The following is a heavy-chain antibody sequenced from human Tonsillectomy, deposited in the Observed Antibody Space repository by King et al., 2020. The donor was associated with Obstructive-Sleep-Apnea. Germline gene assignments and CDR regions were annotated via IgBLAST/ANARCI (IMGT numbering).Heavy chain of an antibody. V-gene: IGHV5-51*01. CDR3: ARPTMVRGVINYFDY. Sequence: VQLVESGAEVKKPGESLKLSCKGSGYSFTSYWIGWVRQMPGKGLEWMGIIYPGDSDTRYSPSFQGQVTISADKSISTAYLQWSSLKASDTAMYYCARPTMVRGVINYFDYWGQGTLVTVSS. J-gene: IGHJ4*02. CDR2: IYPGDSDT. D-gene: IGHD3-10*01. CDR1: GYSFTSYW.